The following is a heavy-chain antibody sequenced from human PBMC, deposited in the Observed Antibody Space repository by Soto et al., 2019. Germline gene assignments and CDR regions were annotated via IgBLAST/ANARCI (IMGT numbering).Heavy chain of an antibody. D-gene: IGHD3-22*01. V-gene: IGHV3-30*18. J-gene: IGHJ4*02. CDR1: GFTFSSYG. Sequence: QVQLVESGGGVVQPGRSLRLSCAASGFTFSSYGMHWVRQAPGKGLEWMAVISHDGTKKYYVDSVKGRFTISRDNSKNTLYLQMNSLRDEDTALYSCAKGSDTSGYYQLDYWGQGTLVTVPS. CDR2: ISHDGTKK. CDR3: AKGSDTSGYYQLDY.